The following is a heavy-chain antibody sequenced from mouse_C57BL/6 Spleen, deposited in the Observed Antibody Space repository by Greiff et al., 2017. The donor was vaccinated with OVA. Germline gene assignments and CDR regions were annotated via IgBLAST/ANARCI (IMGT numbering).Heavy chain of an antibody. Sequence: QVHVKQSGPELVKPGASVKISCKASGYAFSSSWMNWVKQRPGKGLEWIGRIYPGDGDTNYNGKFKGKATLTADKSSSTAYMQLSSLTSEDSAVYFCARGVTTRFAYWGQGTLVTVSA. CDR3: ARGVTTRFAY. J-gene: IGHJ3*01. D-gene: IGHD2-2*01. CDR2: IYPGDGDT. V-gene: IGHV1-82*01. CDR1: GYAFSSSW.